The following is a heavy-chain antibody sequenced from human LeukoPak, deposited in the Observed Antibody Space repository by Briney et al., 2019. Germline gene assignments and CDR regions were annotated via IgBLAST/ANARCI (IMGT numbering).Heavy chain of an antibody. D-gene: IGHD2-21*02. CDR1: GSTLSDLS. CDR2: SDPEDGET. Sequence: ASVKVSCKVSGSTLSDLSIHWVRQAPGKRLEYLGGSDPEDGETFHAQNFQGRITMTEDTSIDTAYMELSSLRSEDTAVYYCVTDRARLFWYFDLWGRGTLVTVSS. CDR3: VTDRARLFWYFDL. J-gene: IGHJ2*01. V-gene: IGHV1-24*01.